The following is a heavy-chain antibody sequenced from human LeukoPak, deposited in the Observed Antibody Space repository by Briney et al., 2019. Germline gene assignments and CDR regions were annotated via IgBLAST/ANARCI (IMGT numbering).Heavy chain of an antibody. CDR2: INPSGGST. Sequence: GASVKVSCKASGYTFTSYYMHWVRQAPGQGLEWMGIINPSGGSTSYAQKFQGRVTMTRDMSTSTVYMELSSLRSEDAAVYYCARAEEQQLVRGYFDYWGQGTLVTVSS. CDR3: ARAEEQQLVRGYFDY. J-gene: IGHJ4*02. D-gene: IGHD6-13*01. V-gene: IGHV1-46*01. CDR1: GYTFTSYY.